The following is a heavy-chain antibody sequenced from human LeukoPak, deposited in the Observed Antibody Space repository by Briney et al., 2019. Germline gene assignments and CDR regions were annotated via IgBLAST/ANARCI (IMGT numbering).Heavy chain of an antibody. V-gene: IGHV3-48*02. J-gene: IGHJ4*02. CDR2: ISGSGNTK. CDR3: ASPHSGYG. CDR1: EFTFSSYS. Sequence: PGGSLRLSCAASEFTFSSYSMNWVRQAPGKGLEWVSYISGSGNTKYYADSVKGRFTISRDNAKNSLYLQMNSLRDEDTAVYYCASPHSGYGWGQGTLVTVSS. D-gene: IGHD5-12*01.